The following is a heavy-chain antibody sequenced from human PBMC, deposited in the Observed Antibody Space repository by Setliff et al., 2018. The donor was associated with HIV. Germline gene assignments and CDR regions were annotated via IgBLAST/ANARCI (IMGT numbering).Heavy chain of an antibody. D-gene: IGHD3-22*01. J-gene: IGHJ4*02. Sequence: KTSETLSLTCTVSGGSISSRNYYWAWIRQPPGKGLEWIGTIYYSGTTHYNPSLNSRVIISVDTSKNQFSLKLSSVTAAGTAVFYCARLTTTYYYDSSAYYHPVWGQGTLVTVSS. CDR1: GGSISSRNYY. V-gene: IGHV4-39*01. CDR2: IYYSGTT. CDR3: ARLTTTYYYDSSAYYHPV.